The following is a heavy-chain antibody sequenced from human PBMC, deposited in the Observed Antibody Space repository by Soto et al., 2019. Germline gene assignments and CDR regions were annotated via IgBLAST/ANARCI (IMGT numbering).Heavy chain of an antibody. J-gene: IGHJ6*02. Sequence: PSETLSLTCTVSGGSISSGDYYWSWIRQPPGKGLEWIGYIFYSGTTYHNPSLKSRVTISIDTSKNQFSLKLSSVTAADAAVYYCARGLNDYGSGSYYYYYGLDVWGQGATVTVYS. CDR3: ARGLNDYGSGSYYYYYGLDV. CDR2: IFYSGTT. CDR1: GGSISSGDYY. V-gene: IGHV4-30-4*01. D-gene: IGHD3-10*01.